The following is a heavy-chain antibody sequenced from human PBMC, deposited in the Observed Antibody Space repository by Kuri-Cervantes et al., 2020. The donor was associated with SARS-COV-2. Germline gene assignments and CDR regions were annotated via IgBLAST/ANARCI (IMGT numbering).Heavy chain of an antibody. CDR2: IKQDGSEK. Sequence: GESLKISCAASGFTFSSYAMNWVRQAPGKGLEWVANIKQDGSEKYYVDSVKGRFTISRDNAKNSLYLQMNSLGAEDTAVYYCARKQEEWFGEFPQYGMDVWGQGTTVTVSS. V-gene: IGHV3-7*03. CDR1: GFTFSSYA. CDR3: ARKQEEWFGEFPQYGMDV. D-gene: IGHD3-10*01. J-gene: IGHJ6*02.